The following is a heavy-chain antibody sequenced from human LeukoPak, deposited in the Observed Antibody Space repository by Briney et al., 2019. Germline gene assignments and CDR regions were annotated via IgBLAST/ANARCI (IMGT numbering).Heavy chain of an antibody. V-gene: IGHV1-8*03. CDR1: GYTFTSYD. J-gene: IGHJ5*02. D-gene: IGHD2-2*01. CDR2: MNPNSGNT. Sequence: ASVKVSCKASGYTFTSYDINWVRQATGQGLEWMGWMNPNSGNTGYAQKFQGRVTITRNTSISTAYMELSSLRSEDTAVYYCARADCSSTSCYGNWFDPWGQGTLVTVSS. CDR3: ARADCSSTSCYGNWFDP.